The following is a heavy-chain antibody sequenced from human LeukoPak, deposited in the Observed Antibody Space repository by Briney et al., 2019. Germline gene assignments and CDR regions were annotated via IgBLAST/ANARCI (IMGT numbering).Heavy chain of an antibody. D-gene: IGHD5/OR15-5a*01. CDR3: SRDESTTPRGSFYYGMDV. V-gene: IGHV3-48*01. Sequence: PGGSLRLSCAASGFTFRSYAMNWVRQAPGKGLEWVSCITSGGETISYADSVKGRFTISRDNAKNSLFLQMNSLRVEDTAVYYCSRDESTTPRGSFYYGMDVCGQGSTVTVSS. CDR2: ITSGGETI. J-gene: IGHJ6*02. CDR1: GFTFRSYA.